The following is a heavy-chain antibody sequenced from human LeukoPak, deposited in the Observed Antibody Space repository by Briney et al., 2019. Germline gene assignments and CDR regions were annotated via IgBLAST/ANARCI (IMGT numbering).Heavy chain of an antibody. CDR1: GFTLSGNS. D-gene: IGHD3-10*01. Sequence: PGGSLRLSCAASGFTLSGNSMNWVRQAPGRGLEWVSYISSASSTIYYAESVRGRFTISRDNAKNSLYLQMNSLRAEDTAIYYCARAAGNYCKSGNDYWGQGTLVTVSS. CDR3: ARAAGNYCKSGNDY. CDR2: ISSASSTI. J-gene: IGHJ4*02. V-gene: IGHV3-48*01.